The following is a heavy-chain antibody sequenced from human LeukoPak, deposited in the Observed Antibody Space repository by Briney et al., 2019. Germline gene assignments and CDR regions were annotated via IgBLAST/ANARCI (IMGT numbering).Heavy chain of an antibody. Sequence: PGGSLRLSCAASGLTFSTYGMHWVRQAPGKGLEWVAVIWYDGSNKYYGDSVKGRFTISRDNSKNTLYLQMNSLRAEDTAVYYCARVYGSGSWSDYWGRGTLVTVSS. V-gene: IGHV3-33*01. J-gene: IGHJ4*02. D-gene: IGHD3-10*01. CDR2: IWYDGSNK. CDR1: GLTFSTYG. CDR3: ARVYGSGSWSDY.